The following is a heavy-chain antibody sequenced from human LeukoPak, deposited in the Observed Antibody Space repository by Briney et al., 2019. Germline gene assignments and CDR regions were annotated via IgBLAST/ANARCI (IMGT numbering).Heavy chain of an antibody. CDR2: IKQDGSEK. D-gene: IGHD4-17*01. J-gene: IGHJ6*03. CDR1: GFTFSSYW. Sequence: SGGSLRLSCAASGFTFSSYWMSWVRQAPGKGLEWVANIKQDGSEKYYVDSVKGRFTISRDNAKNSLYLQMNSLRAEDTAVYYCARVATVTTLSSYYMDVWGKGTTVTVSS. CDR3: ARVATVTTLSSYYMDV. V-gene: IGHV3-7*01.